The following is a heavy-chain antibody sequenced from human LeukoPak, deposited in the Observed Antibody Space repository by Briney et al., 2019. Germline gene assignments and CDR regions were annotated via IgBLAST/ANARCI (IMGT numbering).Heavy chain of an antibody. J-gene: IGHJ4*02. CDR2: IKKDGSEK. V-gene: IGHV3-7*05. D-gene: IGHD1-14*01. CDR3: ARHGRDSEYSTVDY. Sequence: QPGGSLRLSCAASGFTVTSNYMSWVRQAPGQGLEWVVYIKKDGSEKQYVDSVKGRFTISRDNAKNSLSLQMNSLRAEDTAVYYCARHGRDSEYSTVDYWGQGTLVTVTS. CDR1: GFTVTSNY.